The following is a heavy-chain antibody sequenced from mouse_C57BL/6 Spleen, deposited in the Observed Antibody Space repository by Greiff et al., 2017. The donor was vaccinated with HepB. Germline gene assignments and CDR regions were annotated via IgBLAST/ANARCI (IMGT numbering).Heavy chain of an antibody. V-gene: IGHV1-53*01. CDR3: ARGEDPYGYDGAWFAY. CDR2: INPSNGGT. J-gene: IGHJ3*01. CDR1: GYTFASYW. Sequence: VQLQQPGTELVKPGASVKLSCKASGYTFASYWMHWVKQRPGQGLEWIGNINPSNGGTNYNEKFKSKAKLTVDKSSSTAYMQLSSLTSEDSAVYYCARGEDPYGYDGAWFAYWGQGTLVTVSA. D-gene: IGHD2-2*01.